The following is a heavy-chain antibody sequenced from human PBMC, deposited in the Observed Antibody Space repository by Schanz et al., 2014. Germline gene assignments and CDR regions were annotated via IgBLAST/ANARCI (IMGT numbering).Heavy chain of an antibody. CDR3: ASPSGYSDYGTYFDF. D-gene: IGHD5-12*01. CDR1: GFTFRDYY. Sequence: QVPLVESGGGLVKPGGSLRLSCAASGFTFRDYYMSWIRQAPGKGLEWVSDISSGSSYANYADSVKGRFTISRDNAKNSLYLQMNSLRTEDTAVYYCASPSGYSDYGTYFDFWGQGTLXTVSS. CDR2: ISSGSSYA. J-gene: IGHJ4*02. V-gene: IGHV3-11*06.